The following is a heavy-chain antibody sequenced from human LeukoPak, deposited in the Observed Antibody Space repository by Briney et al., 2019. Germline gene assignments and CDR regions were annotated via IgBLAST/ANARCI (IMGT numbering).Heavy chain of an antibody. Sequence: PGGSLRLSCAASGFTVSSNYMSWVRQPPGKGLEWIGYIYYSGSTNYNPSLKSRVTISVDTSKNQFSLKLNSVTAADTAVYYCARRGYGSGSFNRYYFDYWGQGILVTVSS. V-gene: IGHV4-59*08. CDR1: GFTVSSNY. D-gene: IGHD3-10*01. CDR3: ARRGYGSGSFNRYYFDY. J-gene: IGHJ4*02. CDR2: IYYSGST.